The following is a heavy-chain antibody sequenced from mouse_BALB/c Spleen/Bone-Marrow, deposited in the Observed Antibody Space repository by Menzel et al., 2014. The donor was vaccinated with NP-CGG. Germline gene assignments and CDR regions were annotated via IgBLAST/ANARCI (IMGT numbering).Heavy chain of an antibody. CDR1: GYTFTSYW. Sequence: QVQLQQSGAELAKPGASVKMSCKASGYTFTSYWMHWVKQRPGPGLEWIGYINPSTGYTEYNQKFKDKATLTADKSSSTAYMQLSSLTSEDSAVYDCARQITTVDYAMDYWGQGTSVTVSS. CDR2: INPSTGYT. CDR3: ARQITTVDYAMDY. J-gene: IGHJ4*01. D-gene: IGHD1-1*01. V-gene: IGHV1-7*01.